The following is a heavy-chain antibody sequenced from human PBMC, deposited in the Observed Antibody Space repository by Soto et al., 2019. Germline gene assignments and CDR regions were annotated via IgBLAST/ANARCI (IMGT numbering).Heavy chain of an antibody. D-gene: IGHD6-13*01. CDR1: GGSISGTTYS. CDR2: IYDSGNT. J-gene: IGHJ4*02. V-gene: IGHV4-30-2*01. CDR3: ARGQGAAAGHSNLDY. Sequence: QLQLQESGSGLVKPSQTLSLTCAVSGGSISGTTYSWSWIRQPPGKGLEWIGYIYDSGNTYYNPSLNSQFSTAVDRSKNQFSLKLSSGTASDTAVDYCARGQGAAAGHSNLDYWGQGALVTVSS.